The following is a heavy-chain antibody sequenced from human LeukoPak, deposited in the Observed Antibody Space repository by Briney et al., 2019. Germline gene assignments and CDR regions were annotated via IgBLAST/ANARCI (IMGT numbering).Heavy chain of an antibody. J-gene: IGHJ5*02. D-gene: IGHD3-22*01. V-gene: IGHV4-61*02. CDR2: IYTSGST. CDR3: ARAGITMIVAVKKDGWFDP. CDR1: GGSISSGSYY. Sequence: PSETLSLTCTVSGGSISSGSYYWSWIRQPAGKGLEWIGRIYTSGSTNYNPSLKSRVTISVDTSKNQFSLKLSSVTAADTAVYYCARAGITMIVAVKKDGWFDPWGQGTLVTVSS.